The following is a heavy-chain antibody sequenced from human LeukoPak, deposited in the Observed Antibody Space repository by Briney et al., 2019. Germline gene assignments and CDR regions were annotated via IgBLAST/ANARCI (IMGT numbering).Heavy chain of an antibody. D-gene: IGHD3-10*01. CDR2: INPNSGGT. Sequence: ASVKVSGKAAGYTFTGYYMHRVRHAPGPGLEWMGWINPNSGGTNYAQKLQGRVTMARDTSISTAYMELSRLTSDDTAVYYCARDPPIGGADVFDIWGQGTMVTVSS. CDR3: ARDPPIGGADVFDI. J-gene: IGHJ3*02. CDR1: GYTFTGYY. V-gene: IGHV1-2*02.